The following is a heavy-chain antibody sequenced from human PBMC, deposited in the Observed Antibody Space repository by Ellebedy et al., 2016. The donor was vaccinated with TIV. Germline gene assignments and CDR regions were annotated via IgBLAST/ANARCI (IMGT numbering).Heavy chain of an antibody. CDR3: AKDPVEDYGGYFSLRFMNV. CDR1: GVTVGNNY. Sequence: GESLKISXAASGVTVGNNYMNWVRQAPGQGLEWVSALSGGGGSTYYADSVKGRFTSSRDNSKNTLYLQMNSLRAEDTAVYYSAKDPVEDYGGYFSLRFMNVWGQGTTVTVSS. V-gene: IGHV3-23*01. D-gene: IGHD4-17*01. J-gene: IGHJ6*02. CDR2: LSGGGGST.